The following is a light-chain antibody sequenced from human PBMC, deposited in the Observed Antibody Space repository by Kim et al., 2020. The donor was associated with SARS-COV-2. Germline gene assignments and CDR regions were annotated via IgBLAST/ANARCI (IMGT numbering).Light chain of an antibody. CDR2: DAA. J-gene: IGKJ4*01. V-gene: IGKV3-20*01. CDR1: QTVSTSY. Sequence: SPEERATLSGRTRQTVSTSYLAWYQQKPGQAPRLLINDAARRATGIPDRFSGSGSGTDFTLTISRLEPEDFAVYYCQQYASSPTTFGGGTKVDIK. CDR3: QQYASSPTT.